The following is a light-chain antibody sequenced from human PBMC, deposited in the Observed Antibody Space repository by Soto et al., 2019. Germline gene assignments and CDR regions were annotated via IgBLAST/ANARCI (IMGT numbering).Light chain of an antibody. CDR3: GLYTSSSTYV. J-gene: IGLJ1*01. CDR1: SSDVGGYNF. V-gene: IGLV2-14*01. Sequence: QSALTQPSSVSGSPGQSITISCTGTSSDVGGYNFVSWYQQHPGKAPKLMIYEVSNRPSGVYNRFSGSKSGNTASLTISGLQAEDEADYYCGLYTSSSTYVFGTGTKVTVL. CDR2: EVS.